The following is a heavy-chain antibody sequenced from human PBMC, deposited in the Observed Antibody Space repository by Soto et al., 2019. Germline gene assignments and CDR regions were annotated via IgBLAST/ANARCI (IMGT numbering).Heavy chain of an antibody. CDR3: AKLQSWLVLDY. Sequence: EVQLFESGGGLVQPGGSLRLSCAASGFTFTNYDMSWVRQAPGKGLELVSFISGSGSGPYYADSVKGRFTISSDNAENTLYLQMNSLRVEDTAVYYCAKLQSWLVLDYCGQGTLVTVSS. J-gene: IGHJ4*02. V-gene: IGHV3-23*01. D-gene: IGHD6-19*01. CDR2: ISGSGSGP. CDR1: GFTFTNYD.